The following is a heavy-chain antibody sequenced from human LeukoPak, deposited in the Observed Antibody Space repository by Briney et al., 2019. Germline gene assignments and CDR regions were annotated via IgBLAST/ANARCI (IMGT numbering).Heavy chain of an antibody. CDR3: ATHSSRWYDHDAFDI. V-gene: IGHV1-58*02. Sequence: SVKVSCTASGFSFTGSVIQWVRQARGQRLEWIGRIVVGSGNTNYAQKFQERVTITRDRSTSTAYMELGSLRSEDTALYYCATHSSRWYDHDAFDIWGQGTMVTVSS. CDR1: GFSFTGSV. D-gene: IGHD6-19*01. CDR2: IVVGSGNT. J-gene: IGHJ3*02.